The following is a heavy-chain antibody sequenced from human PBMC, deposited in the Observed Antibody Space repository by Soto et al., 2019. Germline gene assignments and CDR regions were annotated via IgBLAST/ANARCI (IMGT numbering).Heavy chain of an antibody. D-gene: IGHD3-22*01. Sequence: SETLSLTCTVSGGSTSSYYWSWIRQPAGKGLEWIGRIYTSGSTNYNPSLKSRVTMSVDTSKNQFSLKLSSVTAADTAVYYCARDPGYYDSSGRRSGAFDIWGQGTMVTVSS. CDR2: IYTSGST. J-gene: IGHJ3*02. CDR1: GGSTSSYY. V-gene: IGHV4-4*07. CDR3: ARDPGYYDSSGRRSGAFDI.